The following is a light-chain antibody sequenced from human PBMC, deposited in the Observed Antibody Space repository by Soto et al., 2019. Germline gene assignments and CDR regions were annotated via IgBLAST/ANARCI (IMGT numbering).Light chain of an antibody. CDR3: HQYNTWPPHFT. CDR2: GAS. Sequence: EIVLTQSPGTLSLSPGERATLSCRASQSVSSSYLAWYQQKPGQAPRLLIYGASTRATGIPARFSGFGSGTDFTLTISSLQSDDLAVYYCHQYNTWPPHFTFGPGTKVDIK. V-gene: IGKV3-15*01. J-gene: IGKJ3*01. CDR1: QSVSSSY.